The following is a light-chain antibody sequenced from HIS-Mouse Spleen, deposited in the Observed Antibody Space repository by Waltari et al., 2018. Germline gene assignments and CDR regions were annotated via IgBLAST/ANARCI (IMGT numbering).Light chain of an antibody. CDR3: QQYGSSPPYT. V-gene: IGKV3-20*01. CDR2: GAS. CDR1: QSVSSRY. Sequence: EIVLTQSPGTLSLSPGERASQSVSSRYLAWYQQKPGQAPWLLIYGASSRATGIPDRFSGSGSGTDFTLTISRLEPEDFAVYYCQQYGSSPPYTFGQGTKLEIK. J-gene: IGKJ2*01.